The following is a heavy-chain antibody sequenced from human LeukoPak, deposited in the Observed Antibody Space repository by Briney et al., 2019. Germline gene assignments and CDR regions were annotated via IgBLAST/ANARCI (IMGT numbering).Heavy chain of an antibody. Sequence: PSETLSLTCTVSGGSISSSSYYWSWIRQPAGKGLEWIGRIYTSGSTNYNPSLKSRVTMSVDTSKNQFSLKLSSVTAADTAVYYCARGQLGAPFDYWGQGTLVTVSS. V-gene: IGHV4-61*02. J-gene: IGHJ4*02. CDR1: GGSISSSSYY. D-gene: IGHD1-1*01. CDR3: ARGQLGAPFDY. CDR2: IYTSGST.